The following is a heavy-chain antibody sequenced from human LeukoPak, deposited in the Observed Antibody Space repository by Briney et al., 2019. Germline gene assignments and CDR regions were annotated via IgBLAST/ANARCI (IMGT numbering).Heavy chain of an antibody. CDR3: ARGIAAADVLDY. CDR2: ISAYNGNT. V-gene: IGHV1-18*01. Sequence: ASVKVSCKASGYTFISYDISWVRQAPGQGLEWMGWISAYNGNTNYAQKLQGRVTMTTDTSTSTAYMELRSLRSDDTAVYYCARGIAAADVLDYWGQGTLVTVSS. CDR1: GYTFISYD. D-gene: IGHD6-13*01. J-gene: IGHJ4*02.